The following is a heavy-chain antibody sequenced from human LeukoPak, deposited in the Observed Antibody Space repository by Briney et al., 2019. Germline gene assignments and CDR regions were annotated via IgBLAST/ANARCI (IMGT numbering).Heavy chain of an antibody. CDR3: AKSAPTVTTGY. D-gene: IGHD4-17*01. J-gene: IGHJ4*02. CDR1: GFTFSSYG. Sequence: GGSLRLSYAASGFTFSSYGMHWVRQAPGKGLEWVAVISYDGSNKYYADSVKGRFTISRDNSKNTLYLQMNSLRAEDTAVYYCAKSAPTVTTGYWGQGTLATVSS. V-gene: IGHV3-30*18. CDR2: ISYDGSNK.